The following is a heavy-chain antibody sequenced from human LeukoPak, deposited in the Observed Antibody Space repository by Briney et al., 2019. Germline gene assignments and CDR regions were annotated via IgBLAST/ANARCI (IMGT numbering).Heavy chain of an antibody. J-gene: IGHJ3*02. V-gene: IGHV3-33*08. CDR1: GFTFSNYW. Sequence: PGGSLRLSCVASGFTFSNYWMSWVRQAPGKGLEWVASIWYDGSNQYYIDSVKGRFTISRDISKNTLSLQMNSLRAEDTAVYYCAREADCSGGDCYRGAFDIWGQGTMVTVSS. CDR2: IWYDGSNQ. D-gene: IGHD2-15*01. CDR3: AREADCSGGDCYRGAFDI.